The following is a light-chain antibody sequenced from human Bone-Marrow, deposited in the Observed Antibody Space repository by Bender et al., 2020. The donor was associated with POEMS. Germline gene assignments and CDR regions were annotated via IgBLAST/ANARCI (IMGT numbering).Light chain of an antibody. CDR3: QSAERGATFGAV. J-gene: IGLJ2*01. Sequence: SYELTQPPSVSVSPGQTARITCSGDALSKQYADWYLQRPGQAPVLLIYHDDERPSGIAERFSGSSSRTTATLTISSVQPEDEADYYCQSAERGATFGAVFGGGTKLTVL. V-gene: IGLV3-25*03. CDR1: ALSKQY. CDR2: HDD.